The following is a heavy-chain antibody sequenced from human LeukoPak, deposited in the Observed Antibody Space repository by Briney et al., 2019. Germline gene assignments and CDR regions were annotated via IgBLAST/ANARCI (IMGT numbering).Heavy chain of an antibody. CDR1: GFTFSSYA. CDR2: ISGSGGRT. V-gene: IGHV3-23*01. D-gene: IGHD3-10*01. J-gene: IGHJ4*02. Sequence: GGSLRLSCAASGFTFSSYAVSWVRQAPGKGLEWVSAISGSGGRTYYADSVKGRFTISRDNSRNTVYLQMTSLRAEDTAVYYCASRGHVGSGTYSPFDYWGQGTLVTVSS. CDR3: ASRGHVGSGTYSPFDY.